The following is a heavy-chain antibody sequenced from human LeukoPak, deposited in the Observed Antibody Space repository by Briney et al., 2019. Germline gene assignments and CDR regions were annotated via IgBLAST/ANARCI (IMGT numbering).Heavy chain of an antibody. CDR1: GFTFSSYS. D-gene: IGHD1-1*01. CDR3: AKQLRLVWNPL. CDR2: ISSSSSYI. V-gene: IGHV3-21*04. J-gene: IGHJ4*02. Sequence: KTGGSLRLSCAASGFTFSSYSMNWVRQAPGKGLEWVSSISSSSSYIYYADSVKGRFTISRDNAKNSLYLQMNSLRAEDTAVYYCAKQLRLVWNPLWGQGTLVTVSS.